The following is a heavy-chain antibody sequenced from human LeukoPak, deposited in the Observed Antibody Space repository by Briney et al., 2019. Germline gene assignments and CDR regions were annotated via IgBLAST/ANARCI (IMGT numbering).Heavy chain of an antibody. CDR1: GFTFSSYS. J-gene: IGHJ4*02. CDR3: AKWRWRQSEYED. CDR2: INPDGHDE. D-gene: IGHD5-24*01. V-gene: IGHV3-7*01. Sequence: GGSLRLSCAASGFTFSSYSMGWVRQAPGKGLECVANINPDGHDEYCVDSVRGRATISRDNAENSLFLQMNSLRVEDTGIYYCAKWRWRQSEYEDWGQGTLVTVPS.